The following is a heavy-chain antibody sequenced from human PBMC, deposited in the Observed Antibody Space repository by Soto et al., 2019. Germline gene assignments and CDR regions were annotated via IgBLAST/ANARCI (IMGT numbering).Heavy chain of an antibody. D-gene: IGHD4-17*01. V-gene: IGHV4-34*01. J-gene: IGHJ5*02. Sequence: SETLSLTCAVYGGSFSGYYWSWIRQPPGKGLEWIGQINHSGSTNYNPSLKSRVTISVDTSKNLFSLKLSSVTAADTAVYYCASPGSYGGNSGWFDPWGQGTLVTVSS. CDR1: GGSFSGYY. CDR3: ASPGSYGGNSGWFDP. CDR2: INHSGST.